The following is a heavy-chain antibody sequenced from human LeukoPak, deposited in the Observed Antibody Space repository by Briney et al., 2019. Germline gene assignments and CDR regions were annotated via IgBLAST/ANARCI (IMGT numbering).Heavy chain of an antibody. CDR3: ARDDYGGRGEFDY. Sequence: GGSLRLSCAASGFTFYDYGMSWVRQAPGKGLVWVSRINSDGSTTSYADSVKGRFTISRGNAKNTLYLQMNSLRAEDTAVYYCARDDYGGRGEFDYWGQGTLVTVSS. CDR2: INSDGSTT. J-gene: IGHJ4*02. V-gene: IGHV3-74*01. D-gene: IGHD4-23*01. CDR1: GFTFYDYG.